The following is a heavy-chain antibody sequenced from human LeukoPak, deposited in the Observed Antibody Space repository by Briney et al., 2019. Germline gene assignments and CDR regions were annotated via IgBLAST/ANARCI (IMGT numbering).Heavy chain of an antibody. V-gene: IGHV3-7*03. Sequence: GGSLRLSCAASGFTFSTSWMSWVRQVPGKGLEWVANIKKDGSESYYVDSVKGRFTISRDNAKNSLYLQTNSLRAEDTAMYYCARGRYSGTTYYFDYWGQGTLVTVSS. D-gene: IGHD5-12*01. J-gene: IGHJ4*02. CDR2: IKKDGSES. CDR1: GFTFSTSW. CDR3: ARGRYSGTTYYFDY.